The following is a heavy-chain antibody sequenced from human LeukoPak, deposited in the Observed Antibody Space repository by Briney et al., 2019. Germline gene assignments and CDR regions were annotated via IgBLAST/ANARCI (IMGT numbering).Heavy chain of an antibody. CDR3: AKGDDGYNLVFDY. CDR2: IIGSGDTT. D-gene: IGHD5-24*01. J-gene: IGHJ4*02. V-gene: IGHV3-23*01. CDR1: GFTFSNYA. Sequence: GGSLRLSCAASGFTFSNYAMSWVRQAPGKGLEWVSVIIGSGDTTYYAGSVKGRFTISRDNSKNPLYLQMNSLRAEDTALYFCAKGDDGYNLVFDYWGQGTLVTVSS.